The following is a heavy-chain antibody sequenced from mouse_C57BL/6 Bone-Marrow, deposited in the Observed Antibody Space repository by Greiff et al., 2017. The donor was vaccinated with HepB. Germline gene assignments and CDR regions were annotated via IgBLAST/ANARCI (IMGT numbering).Heavy chain of an antibody. CDR2: IYPRSGNT. CDR1: GYTFTSYG. Sequence: QVHVKQSGAELARPGASVKLSCKASGYTFTSYGISWVKQRTGQGLEWIGEIYPRSGNTYYNEKFKGKATLTADTSSSTAYMELRSLTSEDSAVYFYASKPPLTPRAYWGQGTLVTVSA. V-gene: IGHV1-81*01. J-gene: IGHJ3*01. CDR3: ASKPPLTPRAY. D-gene: IGHD4-1*01.